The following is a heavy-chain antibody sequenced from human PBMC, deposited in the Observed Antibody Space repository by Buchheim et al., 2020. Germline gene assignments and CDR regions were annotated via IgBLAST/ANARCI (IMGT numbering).Heavy chain of an antibody. D-gene: IGHD4-11*01. V-gene: IGHV3-48*01. Sequence: EVQLVESGGGLVQPGGSLRLSCAASGFTFSSYSMNWVRQAPGKGLEWVSYISSSSSTIYYADSVKGRFTISRDNAKTSLYLQMNSLRAEDTAVYYCARVGYSNDPFGMDVWGQGTT. J-gene: IGHJ6*01. CDR2: ISSSSSTI. CDR1: GFTFSSYS. CDR3: ARVGYSNDPFGMDV.